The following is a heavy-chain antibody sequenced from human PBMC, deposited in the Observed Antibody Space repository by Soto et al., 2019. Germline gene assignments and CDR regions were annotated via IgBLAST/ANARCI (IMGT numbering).Heavy chain of an antibody. CDR1: GGSISNDNYY. J-gene: IGHJ4*02. V-gene: IGHV4-30-4*01. CDR2: IYYSGST. CDR3: ARTTSPAPFYDASADYER. Sequence: QVQLQESGPGLVKPSQTQSLTCTVSGGSISNDNYYWSWIRQPPGKGLEWIAYIYYSGSTYYNPSLKSRLTISVDPSKNQFSLKLSSVTAADTAVYYCARTTSPAPFYDASADYERWGQGTLVAVSS. D-gene: IGHD3-22*01.